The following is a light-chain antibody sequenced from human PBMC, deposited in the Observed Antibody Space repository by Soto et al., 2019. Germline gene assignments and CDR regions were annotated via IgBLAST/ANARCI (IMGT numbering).Light chain of an antibody. Sequence: IVLTQSPGTLSLSPGERATISCRASQSVSNNYLAWYQQKPGQAPRLLIYGASNRATGIPDRFSGSGSGTEFTLTISRMGPEDFAVYYCQQYGTPGTFGQGTKVDIK. CDR3: QQYGTPGT. J-gene: IGKJ1*01. V-gene: IGKV3-20*01. CDR2: GAS. CDR1: QSVSNNY.